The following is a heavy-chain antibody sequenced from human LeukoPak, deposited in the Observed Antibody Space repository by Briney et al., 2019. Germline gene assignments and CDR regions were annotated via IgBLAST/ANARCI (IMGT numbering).Heavy chain of an antibody. CDR2: INSDGSST. CDR3: ARGDYDILTGRPPAYYYYGMDV. Sequence: GGSLRLSCAASGFTFSSYWMHWVRQAPGKGLVWVSRINSDGSSTSYADSVKGRFTITRDNAKNTLYLQMNSLRAEDTAVYYCARGDYDILTGRPPAYYYYGMDVWGQGTTVTVSS. D-gene: IGHD3-9*01. V-gene: IGHV3-74*01. CDR1: GFTFSSYW. J-gene: IGHJ6*02.